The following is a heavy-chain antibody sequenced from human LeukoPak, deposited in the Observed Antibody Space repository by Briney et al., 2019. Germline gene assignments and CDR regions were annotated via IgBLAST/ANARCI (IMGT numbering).Heavy chain of an antibody. CDR2: INPNSGGT. CDR1: GYTFTGYY. J-gene: IGHJ6*02. Sequence: ASVKVSCKASGYTFTGYYMHWVRQAPGQGLEWMGWINPNSGGTNYAQKFQGRVTMTRDTSISTAYMELSRLRSDDTAVYYCARDLLGSGSYYYYYYGMGVWGQGTTVTVSS. D-gene: IGHD3-10*01. CDR3: ARDLLGSGSYYYYYYGMGV. V-gene: IGHV1-2*02.